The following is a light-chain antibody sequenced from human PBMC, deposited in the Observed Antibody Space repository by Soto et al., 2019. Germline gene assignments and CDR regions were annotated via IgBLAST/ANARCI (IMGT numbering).Light chain of an antibody. V-gene: IGKV3-15*01. CDR1: QSVSRN. J-gene: IGKJ3*01. Sequence: EIVMTQSPATLSVSPGERATLSCRASQSVSRNLAWYQQKPGQAPRLLIYGASTRATGIPARFSGSGSGTEFTLTLSSRQSGDLAVYYCQQSNNWPFTFGPGTKVDIK. CDR3: QQSNNWPFT. CDR2: GAS.